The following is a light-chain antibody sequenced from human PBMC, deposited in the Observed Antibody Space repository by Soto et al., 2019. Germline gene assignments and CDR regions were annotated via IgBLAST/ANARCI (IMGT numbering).Light chain of an antibody. V-gene: IGKV3-15*01. J-gene: IGKJ1*01. CDR3: QQYNNWRPWT. Sequence: EIWMTQSPATLSVAHGERVTRSCGASQSVRSRLAWYQQNVGQAPRLLIYVASTRATGIPARFSGSGSGTEFTLTISSLQSEDFAVYYCQQYNNWRPWTFGQGTKVDIK. CDR1: QSVRSR. CDR2: VAS.